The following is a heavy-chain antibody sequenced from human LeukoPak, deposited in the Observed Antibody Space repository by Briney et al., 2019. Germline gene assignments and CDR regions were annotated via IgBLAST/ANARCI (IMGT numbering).Heavy chain of an antibody. CDR1: GYTFTSYY. J-gene: IGHJ5*02. V-gene: IGHV1-46*01. D-gene: IGHD6-13*01. CDR2: INLSGGST. CDR3: AGVTAAAATSDWFDP. Sequence: ASVKVSCKASGYTFTSYYMHWVRQAPGQGLEWMGIINLSGGSTSYAQKFQGRVTMTRDTSTSTVYMELSSLRSEDTAVYYCAGVTAAAATSDWFDPWGQGTLVTVSS.